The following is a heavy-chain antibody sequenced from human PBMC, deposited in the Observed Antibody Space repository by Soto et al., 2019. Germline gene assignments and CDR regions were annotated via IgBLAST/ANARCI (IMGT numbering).Heavy chain of an antibody. V-gene: IGHV1-3*01. CDR2: INAGNGNT. Sequence: GASVKVSCKASGYTFTSYAMHWVRQAPGQRLEWMGWINAGNGNTKYSQKFQGRVTITRDTSASTAYMELSSLRSEDTAVYYCARDLPPSITMVRGPMGYWGQGTLVTVSS. J-gene: IGHJ4*02. D-gene: IGHD3-10*01. CDR3: ARDLPPSITMVRGPMGY. CDR1: GYTFTSYA.